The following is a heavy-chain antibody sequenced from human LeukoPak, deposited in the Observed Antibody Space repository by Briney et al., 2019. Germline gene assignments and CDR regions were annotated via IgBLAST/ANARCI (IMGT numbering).Heavy chain of an antibody. CDR1: GFTFSSYA. Sequence: GGSLRLSSAAPGFTFSSYAMSWVRQAPGKGLEWVSAISGSGGSTYYADSVKGLFTISRDNSKNTLYLQMNSLRAEDTAVYYCAKVPEVVVAGDFDYWGQGTLVTVSS. CDR2: ISGSGGST. D-gene: IGHD2-15*01. V-gene: IGHV3-23*01. J-gene: IGHJ4*02. CDR3: AKVPEVVVAGDFDY.